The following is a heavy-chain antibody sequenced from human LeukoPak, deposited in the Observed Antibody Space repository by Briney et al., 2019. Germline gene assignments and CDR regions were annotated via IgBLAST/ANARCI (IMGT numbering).Heavy chain of an antibody. V-gene: IGHV3-7*03. Sequence: GGSLRLSCAASGFTFSLYWMNWVRRAPGKGLEWVANIKQDGSEKNYVDSEKGRFTISRDNAKNSLYLQMNNLRVEDTAMYYCAGGTGFIIKDWGQGTLVTVSS. CDR1: GFTFSLYW. CDR3: AGGTGFIIKD. D-gene: IGHD3-9*01. CDR2: IKQDGSEK. J-gene: IGHJ4*02.